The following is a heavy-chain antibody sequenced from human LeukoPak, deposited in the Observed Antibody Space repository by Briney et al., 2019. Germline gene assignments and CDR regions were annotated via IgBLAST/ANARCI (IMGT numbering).Heavy chain of an antibody. CDR3: AKSGYNRFGY. CDR1: GFTFSSSA. D-gene: IGHD5-24*01. Sequence: GGSLRLSCAASGFTFSSSAMSWVRQAPGKGLEWVSSISGSGSGGSTYYADSVKGRFTISRDNSKNTLYLQLNSLRAEDTAVYYCAKSGYNRFGYWGQGTLVTVSS. V-gene: IGHV3-23*01. CDR2: ISGSGSGGST. J-gene: IGHJ4*02.